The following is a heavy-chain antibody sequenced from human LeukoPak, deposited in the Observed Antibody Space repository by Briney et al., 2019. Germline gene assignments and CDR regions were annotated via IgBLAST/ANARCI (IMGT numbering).Heavy chain of an antibody. CDR3: ARGMIRGALWCVDF. D-gene: IGHD4/OR15-4a*01. V-gene: IGHV3-21*01. Sequence: GGSVRLICAASGFAFSSHIMHWIRQAPGKGLEWVSSISRSGSYKYYADSLKGRSPISRDNADNSVFLQLNSLPVEDTAVYYCARGMIRGALWCVDFWGMGTLVTASS. CDR2: ISRSGSYK. J-gene: IGHJ4*02. CDR1: GFAFSSHI.